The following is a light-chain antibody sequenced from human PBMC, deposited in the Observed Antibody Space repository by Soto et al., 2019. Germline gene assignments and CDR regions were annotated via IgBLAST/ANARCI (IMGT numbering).Light chain of an antibody. CDR1: ALPKQY. J-gene: IGLJ3*02. Sequence: SYELTQPPSVSVSPGQTARIACSGDALPKQYAYWYQQKPGQAPVLLIYKDKERPSGIPERFSGSSSGTTVTLTIGGVQAEDEADYYYQSSDRGDTYWVFGGGTKLTVL. CDR2: KDK. V-gene: IGLV3-25*02. CDR3: QSSDRGDTYWV.